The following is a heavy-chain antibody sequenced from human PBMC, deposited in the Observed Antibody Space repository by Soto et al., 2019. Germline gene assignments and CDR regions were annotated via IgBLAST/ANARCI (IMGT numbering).Heavy chain of an antibody. V-gene: IGHV4-59*01. CDR2: IHDSGRS. D-gene: IGHD2-15*01. CDR1: SDSITNYY. CDR3: ARVGGTRGWY. Sequence: QVQLQESGPGLVKPSETLSLTCTVSSDSITNYYWSWIRQSPGKGLEWIGYIHDSGRSNYNPSLKSRVKISVDTSKKQFSLKLNSVTAADTAVYYCARVGGTRGWYWGQRTLVTVSS. J-gene: IGHJ4*02.